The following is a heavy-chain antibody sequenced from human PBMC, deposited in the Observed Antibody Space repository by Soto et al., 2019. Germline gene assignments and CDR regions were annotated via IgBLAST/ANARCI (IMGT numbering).Heavy chain of an antibody. V-gene: IGHV3-11*06. CDR2: ISGTSDSI. CDR1: GFTFSDYY. D-gene: IGHD6-13*01. J-gene: IGHJ4*02. Sequence: QVQLVESGGGLVRPGGSLRLSCAASGFTFSDYYMTWIRQVPGKGLEWVAYISGTSDSIPYADSVKGRFTISRDNARNSLYLQMNGLRAEDTAVYYWARVAVVTAAGTSDYWGQGTLVTVSS. CDR3: ARVAVVTAAGTSDY.